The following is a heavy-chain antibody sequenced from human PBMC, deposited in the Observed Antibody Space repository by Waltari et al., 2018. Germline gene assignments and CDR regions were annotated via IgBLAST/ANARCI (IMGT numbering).Heavy chain of an antibody. CDR1: GNTFTDYS. Sequence: EVQLVQSGAEVNKPGATVKISCKVPGNTFTDYSMQWVQQAAGQALEWMGLVDPEDGETIYAEKFQGRVTITADTSTDTAYMELSSLRSEDTAVYYCATAPRRVILYGDDAFDIWGQGTMVTVSS. D-gene: IGHD2-15*01. V-gene: IGHV1-69-2*01. CDR3: ATAPRRVILYGDDAFDI. J-gene: IGHJ3*02. CDR2: VDPEDGET.